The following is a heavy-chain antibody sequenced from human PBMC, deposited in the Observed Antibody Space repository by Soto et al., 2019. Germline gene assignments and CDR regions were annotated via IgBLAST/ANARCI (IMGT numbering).Heavy chain of an antibody. V-gene: IGHV4-59*01. CDR1: GGSISSYY. J-gene: IGHJ4*02. Sequence: SETLSLTCTVSGGSISSYYWSWIRQPPGKGLEWIGYIYYSGSTNYNPSLKSRVTISVDTSKNQFSLKLSSVTAADTAVYYCAREIVRSGSYDYFDYWGQGTLVTVSS. D-gene: IGHD1-26*01. CDR2: IYYSGST. CDR3: AREIVRSGSYDYFDY.